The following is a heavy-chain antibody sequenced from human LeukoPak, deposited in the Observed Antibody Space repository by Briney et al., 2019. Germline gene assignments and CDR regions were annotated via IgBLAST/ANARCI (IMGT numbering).Heavy chain of an antibody. CDR3: VRSLGWSGTRDY. J-gene: IGHJ4*02. V-gene: IGHV3-7*01. CDR1: EFIFGAYW. CDR2: INKDGSEK. Sequence: GGSLRLSCAASEFIFGAYWMTWVRQAPGKGLEWVANINKDGSEKYCVDSVKGRFTISRDNAKQSLFLQMNSLTAEDTALYYCVRSLGWSGTRDYWGQGTLVTVSS. D-gene: IGHD3-10*01.